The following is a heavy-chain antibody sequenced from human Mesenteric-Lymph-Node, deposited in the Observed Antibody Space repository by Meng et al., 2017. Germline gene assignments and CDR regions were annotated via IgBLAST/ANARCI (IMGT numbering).Heavy chain of an antibody. V-gene: IGHV1-2*02. CDR2: ISAYNGNT. CDR3: ARGVNAGVDY. CDR1: GYTFTGYY. J-gene: IGHJ4*02. D-gene: IGHD7-27*01. Sequence: VQLVRSGADVKKPGASWKGSCKASGYTFTGYYMHWVRQAPGQGLEWMGWISAYNGNTNYAQKFQGRVTMTRDTSISTAYMELSGLTSDDTGVYYCARGVNAGVDYWGQGTLVTVSS.